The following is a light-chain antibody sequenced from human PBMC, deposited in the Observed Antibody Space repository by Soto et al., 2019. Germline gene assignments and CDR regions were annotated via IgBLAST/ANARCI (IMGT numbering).Light chain of an antibody. CDR3: SSYTSSSTLDV. CDR2: EVS. Sequence: QSALTQPASVSGSPGQSITICCTGTSSDVGGYKYVSWYQQHPGKAPKLMIYEVSNRPSGVSNRFSGSKSGNTASLTISGLQAEDEADYYCSSYTSSSTLDVFGTGTKVTVL. J-gene: IGLJ1*01. V-gene: IGLV2-14*01. CDR1: SSDVGGYKY.